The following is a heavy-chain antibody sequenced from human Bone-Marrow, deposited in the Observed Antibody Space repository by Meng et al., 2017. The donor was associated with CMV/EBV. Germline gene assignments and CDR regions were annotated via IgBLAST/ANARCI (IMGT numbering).Heavy chain of an antibody. CDR2: INPNSGGT. Sequence: ASVKVSCKASGYTFTGYYMHWVRQAPGQGLEWMGWINPNSGGTNYAQKFQGRVTMTRDTSISTAYMELSRLRSDDTAVYYCARGDPGWGSSSWFYYYYGMDVWGQGTSVTVSS. CDR3: ARGDPGWGSSSWFYYYYGMDV. D-gene: IGHD6-13*01. CDR1: GYTFTGYY. J-gene: IGHJ6*02. V-gene: IGHV1-2*02.